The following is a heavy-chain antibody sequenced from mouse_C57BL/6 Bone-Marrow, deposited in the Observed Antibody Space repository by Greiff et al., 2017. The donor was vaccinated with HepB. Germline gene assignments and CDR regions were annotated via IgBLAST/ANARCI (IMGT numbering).Heavy chain of an antibody. D-gene: IGHD1-1*01. Sequence: VQLQQPGAELVKPGASVKLSCKASGYTFTSYWMHWVKQRPGQGLEWIGMIHPNSGSTNYNEKFKSKATLTVDKSSSTAYMQLSSLTSEDSAVYYCARPHYYGSLFAYWGQGTLVTVSA. J-gene: IGHJ3*01. CDR2: IHPNSGST. V-gene: IGHV1-64*01. CDR3: ARPHYYGSLFAY. CDR1: GYTFTSYW.